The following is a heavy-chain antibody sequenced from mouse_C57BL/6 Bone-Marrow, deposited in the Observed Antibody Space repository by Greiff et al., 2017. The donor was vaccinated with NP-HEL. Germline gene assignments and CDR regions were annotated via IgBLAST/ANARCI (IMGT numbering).Heavy chain of an antibody. Sequence: VQLQQPGAELVKPGASVKMSCKASGYTFTSYWMHWVKQRPGQGLEWIGEIDPSDSYTNYNQKFKGKSTLTVDKSSSTAYMQLSSLTSEDSAVYYCARYGSSYWYFDVWGTGTTVTVSS. CDR1: GYTFTSYW. V-gene: IGHV1-69*01. D-gene: IGHD1-1*01. CDR2: IDPSDSYT. J-gene: IGHJ1*03. CDR3: ARYGSSYWYFDV.